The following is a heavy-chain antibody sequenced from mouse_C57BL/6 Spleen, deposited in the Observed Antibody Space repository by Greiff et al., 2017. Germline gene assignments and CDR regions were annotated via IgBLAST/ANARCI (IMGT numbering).Heavy chain of an antibody. CDR1: GYTFTSYW. CDR2: INPSNGGT. CDR3: ARERNTTAPAWFAY. Sequence: QVQLQQPGTELVKPGASVKLSCKASGYTFTSYWMHWVKPRPGQGLEWIGNINPSNGGTNYNEKFKRKATLTVDKSSSTAYMQLISRTSEDSAVYYCARERNTTAPAWFAYWGQGTLVTVSA. D-gene: IGHD1-2*01. J-gene: IGHJ3*01. V-gene: IGHV1-53*01.